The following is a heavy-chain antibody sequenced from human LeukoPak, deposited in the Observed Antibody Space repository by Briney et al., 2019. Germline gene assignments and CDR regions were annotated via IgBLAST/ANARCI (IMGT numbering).Heavy chain of an antibody. J-gene: IGHJ4*02. Sequence: QPGGSLRLSCAASGFTFSSYGMSWVRQAPGKGLEWVSAISGSGGSTYYADSVKGRFTISRDNSKNTLFLQMNSLRADDTSMYFCVTDLHGINWSVDWGQGTLVTVSS. V-gene: IGHV3-23*01. CDR2: ISGSGGST. D-gene: IGHD1-20*01. CDR1: GFTFSSYG. CDR3: VTDLHGINWSVD.